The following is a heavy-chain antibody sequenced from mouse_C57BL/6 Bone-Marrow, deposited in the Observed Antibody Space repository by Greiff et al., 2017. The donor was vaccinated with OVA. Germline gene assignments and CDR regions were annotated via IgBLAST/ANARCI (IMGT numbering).Heavy chain of an antibody. CDR1: GYTFTDYN. D-gene: IGHD2-3*01. J-gene: IGHJ3*01. V-gene: IGHV1-26*01. CDR3: ARSGPDGYYRAAWFAY. Sequence: DVQLQESGPELVKPGASVKISCKASGYTFTDYNMNWVKKGNGKSLEWIGDINPNNGGTSYNQKFKGKATLTVDKSSSTAYMELRSLTSEDSAVYYCARSGPDGYYRAAWFAYWGQGTLVTVSA. CDR2: INPNNGGT.